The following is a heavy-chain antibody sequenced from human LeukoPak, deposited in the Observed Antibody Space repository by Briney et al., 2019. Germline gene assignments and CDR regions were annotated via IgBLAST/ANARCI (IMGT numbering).Heavy chain of an antibody. D-gene: IGHD6-13*01. CDR2: IKPDGSEK. V-gene: IGHV3-7*01. CDR3: ARDDVAAAAFDY. CDR1: QFIFSSYW. J-gene: IGHJ4*02. Sequence: GGSLRLSCAASQFIFSSYWMTWVRQAPGKGLEWVANIKPDGSEKYYVDSVEGRFTISRDNSKNTLYLQMNSLRAEDTAVYYCARDDVAAAAFDYWGQGTLVTVSS.